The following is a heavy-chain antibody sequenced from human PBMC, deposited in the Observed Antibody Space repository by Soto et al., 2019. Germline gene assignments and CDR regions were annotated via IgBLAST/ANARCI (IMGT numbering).Heavy chain of an antibody. CDR2: ISGSGGST. V-gene: IGHV3-23*01. Sequence: PGGFVRLSGVASGFIFISYALSWVRQSPGKGLEWVSAISGSGGSTYYADSVKGRFTISRDNSKNTMYLQMNSLRAEDTAVYYCAATGYNCKRDWCDPWGQGTLVTVS. J-gene: IGHJ5*02. CDR3: AATGYNCKRDWCDP. D-gene: IGHD1-20*01. CDR1: GFIFISYA.